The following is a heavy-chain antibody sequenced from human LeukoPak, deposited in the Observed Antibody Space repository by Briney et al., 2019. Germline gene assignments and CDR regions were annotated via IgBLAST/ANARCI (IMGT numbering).Heavy chain of an antibody. CDR2: ISSSGSTI. Sequence: QPGGSLRLSCAVSGFTFSSYEMSLVRQAPGKGLEWVSYISSSGSTIYYADSVKGRSTISRDNAKNSLYLQMNSLRAEDTAVYYCARDFWEGGYYYYGMDVWGQGTTVTVSS. D-gene: IGHD3-10*01. V-gene: IGHV3-48*03. CDR3: ARDFWEGGYYYYGMDV. CDR1: GFTFSSYE. J-gene: IGHJ6*02.